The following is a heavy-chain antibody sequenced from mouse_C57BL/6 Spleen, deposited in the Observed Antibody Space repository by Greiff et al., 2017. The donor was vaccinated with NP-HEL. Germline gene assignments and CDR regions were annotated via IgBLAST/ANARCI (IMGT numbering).Heavy chain of an antibody. CDR1: GYTFTSYW. Sequence: QVQLQQSGAELVKPGASVKLSCKASGYTFTSYWMQWVKQRPGQGLEWIGEIDPSDSYTNDNQKFKGKATMTVDTSPSTAYMQLSSLTSEDSAVYLCAEEVTADYLDYWGQGTTLTVA. D-gene: IGHD2-3*01. CDR3: AEEVTADYLDY. J-gene: IGHJ2*01. V-gene: IGHV1-50*01. CDR2: IDPSDSYT.